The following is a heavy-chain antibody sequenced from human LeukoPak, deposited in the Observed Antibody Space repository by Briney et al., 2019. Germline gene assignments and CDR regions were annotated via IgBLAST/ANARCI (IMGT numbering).Heavy chain of an antibody. J-gene: IGHJ2*01. CDR3: ARDYNNWYFDL. CDR1: GDSISSYY. Sequence: SETLSLTCAVSGDSISSYYWSWIRQPAGKGLEWLGRIYPSGSANYNPSLKSRGTMSVDTSKNQFSLRLSSVTAADTAVYFCARDYNNWYFDLWGRGTLVTVSS. D-gene: IGHD5-24*01. V-gene: IGHV4-4*07. CDR2: IYPSGSA.